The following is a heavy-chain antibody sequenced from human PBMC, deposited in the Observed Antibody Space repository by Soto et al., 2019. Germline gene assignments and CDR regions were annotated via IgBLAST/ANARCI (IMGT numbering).Heavy chain of an antibody. Sequence: QVHLVQSGAEVKKPGASVKVSCQGSGYAFTTYGITWVRQAPGQGLEWMGWISAHNGTTNYAQKPQGRVTVTRDTSTSTAYMELRSLRYDDTAVYYCARGRYGDYWGQGALVTVSS. CDR2: ISAHNGTT. CDR1: GYAFTTYG. V-gene: IGHV1-18*01. D-gene: IGHD1-1*01. CDR3: ARGRYGDY. J-gene: IGHJ4*02.